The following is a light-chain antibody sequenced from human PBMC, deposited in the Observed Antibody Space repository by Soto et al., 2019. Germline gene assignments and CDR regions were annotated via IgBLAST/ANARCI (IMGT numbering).Light chain of an antibody. Sequence: DIPMTQSPSSLSASVGDRVTITCRASQGISNYLAWYQQKPGKVPKLLIYGASTLHSGVPSRFSGSSSGTDFTLTISSLQPEDVATYYCQKYNGAPWTFGQGTKVEI. CDR1: QGISNY. CDR3: QKYNGAPWT. J-gene: IGKJ1*01. V-gene: IGKV1-27*01. CDR2: GAS.